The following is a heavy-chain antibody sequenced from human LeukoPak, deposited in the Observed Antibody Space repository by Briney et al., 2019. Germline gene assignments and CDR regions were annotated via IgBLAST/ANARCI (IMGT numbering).Heavy chain of an antibody. CDR1: GGSISSYY. D-gene: IGHD2-2*01. CDR2: IYYSGST. V-gene: IGHV4-59*01. CDR3: ARDPTGHPRYCSSTGCYSL. Sequence: SETLSLTCTVSGGSISSYYWSWIRQPPGKGLEWIGYIYYSGSTNYNPSLKSRVTISVDTSKNQFSLKLSSVTAADTAVYYCARDPTGHPRYCSSTGCYSLWGQGTLVTVSS. J-gene: IGHJ4*02.